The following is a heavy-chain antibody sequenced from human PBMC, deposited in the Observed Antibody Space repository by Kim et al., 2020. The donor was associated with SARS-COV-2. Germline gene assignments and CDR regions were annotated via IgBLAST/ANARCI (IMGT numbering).Heavy chain of an antibody. D-gene: IGHD3-3*01. CDR2: IYYSGST. V-gene: IGHV4-59*01. J-gene: IGHJ4*01. CDR1: GGSISSYY. CDR3: AKGPRYYDFWSGYGRGDY. Sequence: SETLSLTCTVSGGSISSYYWSWIRQPPGKGLEWIGYIYYSGSTNYNPSLQSRVTISVDTSKNQFSLKLSSVTAADTAVYYCAKGPRYYDFWSGYGRGDY.